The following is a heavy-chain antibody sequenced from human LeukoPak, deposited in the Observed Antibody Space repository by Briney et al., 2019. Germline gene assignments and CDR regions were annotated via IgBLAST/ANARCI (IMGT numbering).Heavy chain of an antibody. V-gene: IGHV4-61*01. CDR2: IYYSGST. CDR1: GGSISSSSYY. Sequence: PSETLSLTCTVSGGSISSSSYYWSWIRQPPGKGLEWIGYIYYSGSTNYNPSLKSRVTISVDTSKNQFSLKLSSVTAADTAVYYCARARITMVRGVIITPMDYYYYMDVWGKGTTVTISS. CDR3: ARARITMVRGVIITPMDYYYYMDV. D-gene: IGHD3-10*01. J-gene: IGHJ6*03.